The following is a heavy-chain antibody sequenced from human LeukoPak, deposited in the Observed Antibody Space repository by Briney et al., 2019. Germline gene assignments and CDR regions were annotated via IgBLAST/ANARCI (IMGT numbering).Heavy chain of an antibody. D-gene: IGHD3-22*01. Sequence: GGSLRLSCAASGFSFNTYSMSWVRQAPGKGLEWVAFVRFDTSQIYYADSVKGRFTISRDNSKSTLYLQMDSLRAEDTAVYYCAKDTLRSAEGYFWGQGILVTVSS. CDR2: VRFDTSQI. J-gene: IGHJ4*02. CDR1: GFSFNTYS. V-gene: IGHV3-30*02. CDR3: AKDTLRSAEGYF.